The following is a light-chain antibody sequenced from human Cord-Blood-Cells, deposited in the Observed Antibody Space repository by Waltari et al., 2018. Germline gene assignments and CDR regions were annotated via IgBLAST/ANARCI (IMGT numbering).Light chain of an antibody. V-gene: IGKV3-15*01. CDR1: QSVSSN. CDR3: QQYNNWPLYT. CDR2: GAS. J-gene: IGKJ2*01. Sequence: EIVMTQSPATLSVYPGERATLACRASQSVSSNLAWYQQKPGQAPRLLIYGASTRVTGSPARFSGSGAGTEVTLTISSLQSEDFAVYYCQQYNNWPLYTFGQGTKLEIK.